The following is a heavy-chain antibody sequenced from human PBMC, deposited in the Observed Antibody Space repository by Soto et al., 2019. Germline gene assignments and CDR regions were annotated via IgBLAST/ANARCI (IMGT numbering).Heavy chain of an antibody. CDR1: GGPFSSYA. J-gene: IGHJ4*02. V-gene: IGHV1-69*13. Sequence: GASVKVSCKASGGPFSSYAISWVRQAPGQGLEWMGGIIPIFGTANYAQKFQGRVTITADESTSTAYMELSSLRSEDTAVYYCARDRIVLRFLEWLPAALDYWGQGTLVTVS. D-gene: IGHD3-3*01. CDR3: ARDRIVLRFLEWLPAALDY. CDR2: IIPIFGTA.